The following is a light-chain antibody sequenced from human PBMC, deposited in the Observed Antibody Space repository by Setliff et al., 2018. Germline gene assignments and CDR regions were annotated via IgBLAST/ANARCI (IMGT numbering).Light chain of an antibody. CDR3: YSYTASTSDV. V-gene: IGLV2-14*01. CDR2: DVS. Sequence: QSALTQPASVSGSPGQSITISCSGTTSDIGTYNYVSWYQQYPGKAPKLVIYDVSNRPSGVSNRFSGSKSGNTASLTISGLQAEDEADYYCYSYTASTSDVFGTGTKGTV. J-gene: IGLJ1*01. CDR1: TSDIGTYNY.